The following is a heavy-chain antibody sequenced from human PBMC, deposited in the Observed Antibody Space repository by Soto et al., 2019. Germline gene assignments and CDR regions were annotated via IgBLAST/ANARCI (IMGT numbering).Heavy chain of an antibody. CDR1: GGTFSSYA. D-gene: IGHD3-10*01. CDR2: IIPIFGTA. J-gene: IGHJ6*02. CDR3: ASDGNRGSGSYYNYYYGMDV. V-gene: IGHV1-69*13. Sequence: PVKVSCKASGGTFSSYAISWVRQAPEKKHEWMGGIIPIFGTANYAQKFQGRVTINADESTSTAYMELSSLRSDDTAAYYCASDGNRGSGSYYNYYYGMDVWGQGTTVTVSS.